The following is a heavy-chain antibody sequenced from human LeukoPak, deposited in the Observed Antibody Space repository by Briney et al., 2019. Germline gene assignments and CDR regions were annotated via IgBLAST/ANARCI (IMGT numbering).Heavy chain of an antibody. D-gene: IGHD3-22*01. CDR1: GGSFSGYY. Sequence: PSETLSLTCAVYGGSFSGYYWSWIRQPPGKGLEWIGEINHSGSTNYNPSLKSRVTISVDTSKNQFSLKLSSVTAADTAVYYCARARSKGYYYDSSGYYGGYFDYWGQGTLVTVSS. J-gene: IGHJ4*02. CDR2: INHSGST. V-gene: IGHV4-34*01. CDR3: ARARSKGYYYDSSGYYGGYFDY.